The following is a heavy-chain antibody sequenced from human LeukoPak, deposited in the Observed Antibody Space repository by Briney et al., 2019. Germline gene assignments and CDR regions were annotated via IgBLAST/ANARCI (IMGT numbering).Heavy chain of an antibody. D-gene: IGHD3-9*01. CDR3: ARGPWAYFDSVIYYFDY. CDR1: GFTFSSYS. CDR2: ISSSSSYI. J-gene: IGHJ4*02. V-gene: IGHV3-21*01. Sequence: GGSLRLSCAASGFTFSSYSMNWVRQAPGKGLEWVSSISSSSSYIYYADSVKGRFTISRDNAKNSLYLQMNSLRAEDTAVYYCARGPWAYFDSVIYYFDYWGQGTLVTVSS.